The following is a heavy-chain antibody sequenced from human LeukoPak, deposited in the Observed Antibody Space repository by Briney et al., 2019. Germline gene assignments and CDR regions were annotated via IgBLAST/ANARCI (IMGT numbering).Heavy chain of an antibody. D-gene: IGHD3-16*01. J-gene: IGHJ5*02. CDR2: TNHSGST. CDR1: GGSFSGYY. CDR3: ARRSFTGRFDP. V-gene: IGHV4-34*01. Sequence: PSETLSLTCAVYGGSFSGYYWSWIRQPPGKGLEWIGETNHSGSTNYNPSLKSRVTISVDTSRNQFSLKLSSVTAADTAVYYCARRSFTGRFDPWGQGTLVTVSS.